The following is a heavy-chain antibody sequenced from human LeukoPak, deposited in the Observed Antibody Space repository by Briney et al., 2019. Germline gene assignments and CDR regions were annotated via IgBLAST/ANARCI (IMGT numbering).Heavy chain of an antibody. D-gene: IGHD6-13*01. CDR3: AHGIAAAGMRDNWFDP. Sequence: TLSLTCTVSGGSISSLYWSWIRQPPGKALEWLALIYWDDDKRYSPSLKSRLTITKDTSKNQVVLTMTNMDPVDTATYYCAHGIAAAGMRDNWFDPWGQGTLVTVSS. J-gene: IGHJ5*02. V-gene: IGHV2-5*08. CDR2: IYWDDDK. CDR1: GGSISSLYW.